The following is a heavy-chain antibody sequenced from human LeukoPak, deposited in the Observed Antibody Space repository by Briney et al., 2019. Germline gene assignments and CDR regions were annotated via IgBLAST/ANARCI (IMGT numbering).Heavy chain of an antibody. CDR1: GNSISSGDNY. CDR2: IYTSGST. D-gene: IGHD2/OR15-2a*01. J-gene: IGHJ4*02. CDR3: ARGAAGTFRPSEYYFDY. V-gene: IGHV4-61*02. Sequence: SETLSLTCTVSGNSISSGDNYWSWIRQPAGKGLEWIGRIYTSGSTNYNPSLKSRVTISGDTSKNQFSLRLSSVTAADTAVYYCARGAAGTFRPSEYYFDYWGQGTLVTVSS.